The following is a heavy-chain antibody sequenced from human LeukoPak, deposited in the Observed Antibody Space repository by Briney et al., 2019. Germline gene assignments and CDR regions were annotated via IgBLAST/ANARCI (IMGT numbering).Heavy chain of an antibody. J-gene: IGHJ4*02. D-gene: IGHD2-21*02. CDR3: ARDRGGDDPIDY. CDR2: IWDNGNNK. Sequence: PGRSLRLSCAASGFSFSRYGMHWVRQAPGKGLEWVAVIWDNGNNKDYADSVMGRFTISRDNSKNMLYLQMNSLRADDTAVYYCARDRGGDDPIDYRGQGTLVTVSS. V-gene: IGHV3-33*01. CDR1: GFSFSRYG.